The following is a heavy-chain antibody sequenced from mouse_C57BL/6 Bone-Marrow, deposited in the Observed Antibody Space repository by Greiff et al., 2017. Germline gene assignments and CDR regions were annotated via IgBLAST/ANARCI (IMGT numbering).Heavy chain of an antibody. CDR3: AYYYGSSYWFAY. CDR1: GFNINDYY. Sequence: EVQLQQSGAELVKPGASVKLSCTASGFNINDYYLHWVKQRTEQGLEWIGRIDPEDGETTYAPKFQGKATITADTSSNTAYLQLSSLTSEDTAVYYCAYYYGSSYWFAYWGQGTLVTVSA. J-gene: IGHJ3*01. CDR2: IDPEDGET. D-gene: IGHD1-1*01. V-gene: IGHV14-2*01.